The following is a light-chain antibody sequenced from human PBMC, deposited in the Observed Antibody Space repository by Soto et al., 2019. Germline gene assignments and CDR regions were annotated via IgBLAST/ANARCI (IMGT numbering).Light chain of an antibody. CDR2: GAS. CDR1: QSVSSN. J-gene: IGKJ1*01. CDR3: QQYGGMWT. Sequence: EIVITQSPATLSVSPGERATLSCRASQSVSSNLAWYQQKPGQAPRLLIYGASTRATGIPARFSGSGSGTEFTLTINRLEPEDFAVYYCQQYGGMWTFGQGTKVDIK. V-gene: IGKV3-15*01.